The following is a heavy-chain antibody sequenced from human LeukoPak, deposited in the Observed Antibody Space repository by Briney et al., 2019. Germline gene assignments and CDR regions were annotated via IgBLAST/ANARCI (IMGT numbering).Heavy chain of an antibody. D-gene: IGHD3-22*01. CDR2: IYPGDSDT. CDR1: GYSFHTNW. CDR3: ARLTYYADKREWHLFHY. V-gene: IGHV5-51*01. Sequence: GESLKISCKASGYSFHTNWIGWVRQMPGKGLEWMGIIYPGDSDTKYSPSFQGQAIISADKSISTAYLQWSSLKASDTAIYYCARLTYYADKREWHLFHYWGQGTLVTVSS. J-gene: IGHJ4*02.